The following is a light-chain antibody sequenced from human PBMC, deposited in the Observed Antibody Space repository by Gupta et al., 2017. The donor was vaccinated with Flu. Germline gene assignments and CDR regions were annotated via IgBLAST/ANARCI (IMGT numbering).Light chain of an antibody. Sequence: EIVLTHSPATLSLSPGERATLSCRASQSVGTYLAWYQQKPGQTPRLLIYDASNRATGIPARFSGSGSGTDFTLTISSREPEEFAVYYCQKRSNWPPYTFGQGTRLEIK. CDR3: QKRSNWPPYT. J-gene: IGKJ2*01. CDR1: QSVGTY. V-gene: IGKV3-11*01. CDR2: DAS.